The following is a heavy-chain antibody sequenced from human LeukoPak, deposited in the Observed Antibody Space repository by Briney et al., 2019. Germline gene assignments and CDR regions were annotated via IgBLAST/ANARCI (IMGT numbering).Heavy chain of an antibody. CDR1: GFTFSPYA. CDR3: ARESEESFDY. V-gene: IGHV3-21*01. J-gene: IGHJ4*02. CDR2: IGGSGSSI. Sequence: GSLLLFCSASGFTFSPYAMNWVRQAPGKGLEWVSSIGGSGSSIYYADSVKGRFTISRDNAKNSLYLQMNSLRAEDTAVYYCARESEESFDYWGQGTLVTVSS.